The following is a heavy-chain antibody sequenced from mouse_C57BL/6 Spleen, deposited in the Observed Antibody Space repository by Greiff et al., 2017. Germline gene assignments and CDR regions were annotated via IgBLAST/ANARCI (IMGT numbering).Heavy chain of an antibody. J-gene: IGHJ2*01. V-gene: IGHV5-9-1*02. CDR2: ISSGGDYI. CDR3: KRDGDYGGSFDY. CDR1: GFTFSSYA. Sequence: EVQRVESGEGLVKPGGSLKLSCAASGFTFSSYAMSWVRQTPEKRLEWVAYISSGGDYIYYADTVKGRFTISRDNARNTLYLQMSSLKSEDTAMYSCKRDGDYGGSFDYWGQGTTLTVSS. D-gene: IGHD2-13*01.